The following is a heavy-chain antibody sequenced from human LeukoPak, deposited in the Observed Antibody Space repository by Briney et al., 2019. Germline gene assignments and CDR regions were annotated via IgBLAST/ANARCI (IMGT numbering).Heavy chain of an antibody. D-gene: IGHD3-10*01. CDR1: GGSISSSSYY. V-gene: IGHV4-39*07. CDR2: IYYSGST. CDR3: ARGPEGFDYGSGSSTIDY. Sequence: SETLSLACTISGGSISSSSYYWGWIRQPPGKGLEWIGSIYYSGSTYYNPSLKSRVTISVDTSKNQFSLKLSSVTAADTAVYYCARGPEGFDYGSGSSTIDYWGQGTLVTVSS. J-gene: IGHJ4*02.